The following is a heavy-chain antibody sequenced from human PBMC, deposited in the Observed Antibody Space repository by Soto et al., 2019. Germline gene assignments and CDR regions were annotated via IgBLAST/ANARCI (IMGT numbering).Heavy chain of an antibody. CDR3: AKTRRYSSGWYFDSGFEY. Sequence: GSLRLSCAASGFTFSSYWMSWVRQAPGKGLEWVANIKQDGSEKYYVDSVKGRFTISRDNSKNSLYLQMNSLRAEDTAVYYCAKTRRYSSGWYFDSGFEYWGQGTLVSVSS. V-gene: IGHV3-7*01. D-gene: IGHD6-19*01. CDR1: GFTFSSYW. J-gene: IGHJ4*02. CDR2: IKQDGSEK.